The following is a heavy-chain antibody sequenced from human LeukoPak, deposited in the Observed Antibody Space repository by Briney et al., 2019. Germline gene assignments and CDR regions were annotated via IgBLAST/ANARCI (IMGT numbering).Heavy chain of an antibody. CDR1: GFTFSSYG. D-gene: IGHD1-26*01. CDR2: ISYDGSNK. Sequence: QPGRSLRLSCAASGFTFSSYGMHWVRQAPGKGLEWVAVISYDGSNKYYADSVKGRFTISRDNSKNTLYLQMNSLRAEDTAVYYCARDIGELLRLTSALDYWGQGTLVTVSS. CDR3: ARDIGELLRLTSALDY. V-gene: IGHV3-30*03. J-gene: IGHJ4*02.